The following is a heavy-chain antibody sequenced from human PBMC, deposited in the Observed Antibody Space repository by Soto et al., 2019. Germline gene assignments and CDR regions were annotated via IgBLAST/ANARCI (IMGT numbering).Heavy chain of an antibody. Sequence: EVQLLDSGGGLVQPGGSLSLSCAASGFSFVSYTMSWVRQAPGKGPEWVSGISNTGSSTFYADSVKGRFTISRDNSKNTLYLQMNNLRAEDTAVYYCAKGVKTFGGSVPLYYFDYWGQGTLVTVSS. V-gene: IGHV3-23*01. J-gene: IGHJ4*02. CDR1: GFSFVSYT. CDR2: ISNTGSST. D-gene: IGHD3-16*01. CDR3: AKGVKTFGGSVPLYYFDY.